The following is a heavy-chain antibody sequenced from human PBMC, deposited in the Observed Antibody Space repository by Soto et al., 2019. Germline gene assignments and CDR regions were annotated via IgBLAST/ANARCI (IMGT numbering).Heavy chain of an antibody. V-gene: IGHV4-59*01. J-gene: IGHJ6*02. CDR1: GGSISSFY. CDR2: IYNSGST. D-gene: IGHD6-19*01. Sequence: PSETLSLTCIVSGGSISSFYWSWIRQPPGKGLEWIGYIYNSGSTNYNPSLKSRVTISLDTSKNQFSLNLNSVTAADTAVYYCARGIEGWYQGRYYYGMDVWGQGNTVTVSS. CDR3: ARGIEGWYQGRYYYGMDV.